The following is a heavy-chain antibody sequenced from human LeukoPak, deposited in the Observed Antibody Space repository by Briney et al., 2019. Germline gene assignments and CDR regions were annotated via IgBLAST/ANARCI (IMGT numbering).Heavy chain of an antibody. CDR1: GYTFTDYY. Sequence: GASVKVSCKASGYTFTDYYMHWVRQAPGQGLEWMGWLNPNSGGTNYAQKFQGRVTMTRDTSISTAYMELSRLRSDDTAVYYCARGDTAMVAANFDYWGQGTLVTVSS. D-gene: IGHD5-18*01. V-gene: IGHV1-2*02. CDR3: ARGDTAMVAANFDY. CDR2: LNPNSGGT. J-gene: IGHJ4*02.